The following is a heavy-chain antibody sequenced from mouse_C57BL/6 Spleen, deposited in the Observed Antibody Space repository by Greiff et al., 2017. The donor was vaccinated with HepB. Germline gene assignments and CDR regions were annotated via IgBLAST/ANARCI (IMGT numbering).Heavy chain of an antibody. CDR1: GYTFTDYY. CDR3: ASPSTVGATGDAMDY. D-gene: IGHD1-1*01. Sequence: QVQLQQSGAELVRPGASVKLSCKASGYTFTDYYINWVKQRPGQGLEWIARIYPGSGNTYYNEKFKGKATLTAEKSSSTAYMQLSSLTSEDSAVYFCASPSTVGATGDAMDYWGQGTSVTVSS. V-gene: IGHV1-76*01. J-gene: IGHJ4*01. CDR2: IYPGSGNT.